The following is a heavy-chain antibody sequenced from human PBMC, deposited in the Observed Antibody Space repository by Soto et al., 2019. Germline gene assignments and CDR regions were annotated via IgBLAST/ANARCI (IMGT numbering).Heavy chain of an antibody. CDR3: AREAAYSGSAFDY. V-gene: IGHV3-30*04. J-gene: IGHJ4*02. Sequence: QVQLVESGGGVVQPGTSLRLSCTASGITFSDSTIHWVRQAPGKGLEWVATLRYDGRNKYYADSVRGRFSISRDNSKNTLDMNSLREEDTALYYCAREAAYSGSAFDYWGQGTLVTVSS. D-gene: IGHD6-6*01. CDR1: GITFSDST. CDR2: LRYDGRNK.